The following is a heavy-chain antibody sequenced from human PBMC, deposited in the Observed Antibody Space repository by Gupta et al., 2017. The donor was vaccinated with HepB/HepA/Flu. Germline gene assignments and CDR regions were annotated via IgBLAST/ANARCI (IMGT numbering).Heavy chain of an antibody. CDR1: GFTFSNYW. V-gene: IGHV3-74*01. D-gene: IGHD5-24*01. Sequence: EGQVVESGGGLVQPGGFLRLSCAASGFTFSNYWMHWVRQAPGKGLVWVSRINTVGTTTNYADSVKGRFTISRDNAKNMLYLQMNSLTAEDTAVYYCAKSMAGSNDYWGQGTLVIVSS. CDR3: AKSMAGSNDY. J-gene: IGHJ4*02. CDR2: INTVGTTT.